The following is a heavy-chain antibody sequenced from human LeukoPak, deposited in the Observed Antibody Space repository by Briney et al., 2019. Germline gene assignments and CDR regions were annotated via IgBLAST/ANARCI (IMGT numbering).Heavy chain of an antibody. CDR2: INHSGST. CDR1: GGSFSGYY. D-gene: IGHD6-6*01. CDR3: ARVWTSIVYNWFDP. J-gene: IGHJ5*02. Sequence: SETLSLTCAVYGGSFSGYYWSWIRQPPGKGLEWIGEINHSGSTIYNPSLKSRVTISVDTSKNQFSLKLSSVTAADTAVYYCARVWTSIVYNWFDPWGQGTLVTVSS. V-gene: IGHV4-34*01.